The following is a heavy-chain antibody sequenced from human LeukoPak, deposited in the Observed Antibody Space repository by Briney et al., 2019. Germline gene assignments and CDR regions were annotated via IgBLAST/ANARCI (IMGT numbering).Heavy chain of an antibody. CDR2: INHSGST. Sequence: SETLSLTCAVYGGSFSGYYWSWIRQPPGKGLEWIGEINHSGSTNYNLSLKSRVTISVDTSKNQFSLKLSSVTAADTAVYYCAREWYSSGWYYYYGMDVWGQGTTVTVSS. V-gene: IGHV4-34*01. D-gene: IGHD6-19*01. CDR1: GGSFSGYY. J-gene: IGHJ6*02. CDR3: AREWYSSGWYYYYGMDV.